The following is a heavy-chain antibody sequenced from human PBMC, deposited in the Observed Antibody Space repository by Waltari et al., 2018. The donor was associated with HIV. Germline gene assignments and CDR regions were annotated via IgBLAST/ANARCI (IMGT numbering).Heavy chain of an antibody. CDR3: ARDANTYYYDSSGSDY. CDR2: IYTSGST. V-gene: IGHV4-4*07. J-gene: IGHJ4*02. Sequence: QVQLQESGPGMVKPSETLSLTCTVSGGPISSYYWSRIRQPAGKGLEWIGRIYTSGSTNYNPSLKSRVTMSVDTSKNQFSLKLSSVTAADTAVYYCARDANTYYYDSSGSDYWGQGTLVTVSS. D-gene: IGHD3-22*01. CDR1: GGPISSYY.